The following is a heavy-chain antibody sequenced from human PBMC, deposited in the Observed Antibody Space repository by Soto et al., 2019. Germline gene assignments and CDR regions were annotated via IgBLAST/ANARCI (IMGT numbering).Heavy chain of an antibody. CDR1: GYTFTGNY. CDR3: ARGLKQRWSHYYFDY. D-gene: IGHD1-1*01. CDR2: INTNTGEI. J-gene: IGHJ4*02. Sequence: ASVKVSCKASGYTFTGNYMNWMRQAPGQGLEWMGWINTNTGEIKYAQKYQARVTMTRDTSISTAYMALSRLTFDDTAVYFCARGLKQRWSHYYFDYWGQGTLVTVSS. V-gene: IGHV1-2*02.